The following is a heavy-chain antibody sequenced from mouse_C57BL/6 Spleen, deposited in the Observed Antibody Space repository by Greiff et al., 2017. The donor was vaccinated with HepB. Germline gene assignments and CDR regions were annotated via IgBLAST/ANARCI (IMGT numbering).Heavy chain of an antibody. Sequence: VQLQQSGPELVKPGASVKISCKASGYTFTDYYMNWVKQSHGKSLEWIGDINPNNGGTSYNQKFKGKATLTVDKSSSTAYMELRSLTSEDSAVYYCARRGSNYGIFFAYWGQGTLVTVSA. D-gene: IGHD2-1*01. CDR2: INPNNGGT. CDR1: GYTFTDYY. CDR3: ARRGSNYGIFFAY. V-gene: IGHV1-26*01. J-gene: IGHJ3*01.